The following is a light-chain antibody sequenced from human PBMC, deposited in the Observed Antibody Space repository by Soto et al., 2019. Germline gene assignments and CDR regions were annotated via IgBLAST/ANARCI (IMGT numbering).Light chain of an antibody. J-gene: IGKJ5*01. CDR1: QSVGNN. Sequence: EVAMTQSAAQLPVSAGGRVTLSWRASQSVGNNLAWYQQRPGQPPRLLIYGASTRDTGVPTRFSGSGSGTEFTLTISSLEPEDFAVYYCQQYGSSPPFGQGTRLEIK. CDR2: GAS. V-gene: IGKV3D-15*01. CDR3: QQYGSSPP.